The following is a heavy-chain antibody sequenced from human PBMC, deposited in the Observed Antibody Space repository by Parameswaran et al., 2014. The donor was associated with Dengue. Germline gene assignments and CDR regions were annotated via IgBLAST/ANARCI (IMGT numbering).Heavy chain of an antibody. D-gene: IGHD1-7*01. CDR3: ARWYNWNYPDS. J-gene: IGHJ5*01. V-gene: IGHV3-21*03. Sequence: KWIRQPQEGLEWVSSISSSSSYIYYADSVKGRFTISRDNAKNSLYLQMNSLRAEDTAVYYCARWYNWNYPDSWGQGTLVTVSS. CDR2: ISSSSSYI.